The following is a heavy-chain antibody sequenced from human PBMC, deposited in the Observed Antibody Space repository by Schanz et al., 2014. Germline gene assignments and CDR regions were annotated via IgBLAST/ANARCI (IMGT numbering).Heavy chain of an antibody. D-gene: IGHD4-17*01. Sequence: EVQVVESGGGLVQPGGSLRLSCAASGFTFSSYWMHWVRQVPGMGLVWVSRINIDGSSTTYADSVKGRFTISRDNAKNTLYLQMNSLRAEDTAVYYCARVGRATVATPFDYWGQGTLVTVSS. CDR3: ARVGRATVATPFDY. V-gene: IGHV3-74*02. CDR2: INIDGSST. CDR1: GFTFSSYW. J-gene: IGHJ4*02.